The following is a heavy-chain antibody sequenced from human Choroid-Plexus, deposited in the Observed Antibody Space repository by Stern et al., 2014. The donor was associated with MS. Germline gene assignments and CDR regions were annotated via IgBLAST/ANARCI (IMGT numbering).Heavy chain of an antibody. V-gene: IGHV3-30*18. J-gene: IGHJ5*02. CDR3: AKDRQYLPYFFDH. CDR2: VSYDGSNK. CDR1: GFTFGSCA. Sequence: QVQLVQSGGGVVQPGRPLRLSCVASGFTFGSCAMHWVRQAPGKGLERVAGVSYDGSNKYDADSVKGRFTISRGNSQNTLYMQMSSLRPEDTAVYYCAKDRQYLPYFFDHWGQGSLVTVSS. D-gene: IGHD2/OR15-2a*01.